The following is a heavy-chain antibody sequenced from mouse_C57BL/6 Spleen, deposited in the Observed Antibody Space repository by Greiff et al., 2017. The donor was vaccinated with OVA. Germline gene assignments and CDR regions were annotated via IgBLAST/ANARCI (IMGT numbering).Heavy chain of an antibody. Sequence: QVQLQQPGPELVKPGASVKLSCKASGYTFTSYWMHWVKQRPGQGLEWIGNINPSNGGTNYNEKFKSKATLTVDKSSSTAYMQLSSLTSEDSAVYYCARSYYYDYDEGGSFDYWGQGTTLTVSS. CDR1: GYTFTSYW. J-gene: IGHJ2*01. CDR2: INPSNGGT. CDR3: ARSYYYDYDEGGSFDY. D-gene: IGHD2-4*01. V-gene: IGHV1-53*01.